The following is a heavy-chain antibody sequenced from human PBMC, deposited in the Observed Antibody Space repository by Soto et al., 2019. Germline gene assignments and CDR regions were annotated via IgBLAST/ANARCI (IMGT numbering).Heavy chain of an antibody. CDR3: VRDGTKTLRDWFDP. D-gene: IGHD1-1*01. Sequence: SEALSLSCTVSGASISGFYWSWIRKSAGKGLEWIGRIYATGTTDYNPSLKSRVMMSVDTSKKQFSLKLRSVTAADTAVYYCVRDGTKTLRDWFDPWGQGISVTVSS. V-gene: IGHV4-4*07. J-gene: IGHJ5*02. CDR1: GASISGFY. CDR2: IYATGTT.